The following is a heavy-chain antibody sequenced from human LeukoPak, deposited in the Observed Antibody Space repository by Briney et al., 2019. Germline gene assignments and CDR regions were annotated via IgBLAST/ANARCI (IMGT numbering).Heavy chain of an antibody. Sequence: GASVKVSCKASGGTFSSYAISWVRQAPGQGLEWMGGIIPIFGTANYAQKFQGRVTITADESTSTAYMELSSLRSDDTAVYYCARMMTTVTIYYYFYMDVWGKGTTVTVSS. CDR1: GGTFSSYA. V-gene: IGHV1-69*13. D-gene: IGHD4-11*01. J-gene: IGHJ6*03. CDR2: IIPIFGTA. CDR3: ARMMTTVTIYYYFYMDV.